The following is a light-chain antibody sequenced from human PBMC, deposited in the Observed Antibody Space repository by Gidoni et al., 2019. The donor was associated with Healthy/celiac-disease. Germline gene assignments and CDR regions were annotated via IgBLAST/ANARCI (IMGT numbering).Light chain of an antibody. V-gene: IGKV1-39*01. CDR3: QQSYSRA. Sequence: DIQMTQSPSSLSASVGDRVTITCRASQSISSYLNWYQQKPGKAPKLLIYAASSLQSGVPSRFSGSGSGTDFTLTISSLQREDFATYYCQQSYSRAFGQGTRLEIK. CDR1: QSISSY. J-gene: IGKJ5*01. CDR2: AAS.